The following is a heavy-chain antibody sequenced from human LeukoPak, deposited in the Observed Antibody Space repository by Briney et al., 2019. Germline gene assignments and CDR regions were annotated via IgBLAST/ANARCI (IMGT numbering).Heavy chain of an antibody. CDR1: GFTFNNYG. D-gene: IGHD1-26*01. CDR3: ARGSIVGATGDY. CDR2: IRYDGSNK. J-gene: IGHJ4*02. V-gene: IGHV3-30*02. Sequence: GGSLRLSCAASGFTFNNYGMHWVRQAPGKGLEWVAFIRYDGSNKYYADSVKGRFTISRDNAKNSLYLQMNSLRAEDTAVYYCARGSIVGATGDYWGQGTLVTVSS.